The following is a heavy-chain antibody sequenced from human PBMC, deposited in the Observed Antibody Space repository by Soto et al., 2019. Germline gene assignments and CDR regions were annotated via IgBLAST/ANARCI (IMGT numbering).Heavy chain of an antibody. D-gene: IGHD3-3*01. V-gene: IGHV3-30*18. Sequence: VQLVESGGGLVQPGGSLRLSCAASGFTFSSYGMHWVRQAPGKGLEWVAVISYDGSNKYYADSVKGRFTISRDNSKNTLYLQMNSLRAEDTAVYYCAKDSTLTIFGVVTPGYWGQGTLVTVSS. J-gene: IGHJ4*02. CDR1: GFTFSSYG. CDR3: AKDSTLTIFGVVTPGY. CDR2: ISYDGSNK.